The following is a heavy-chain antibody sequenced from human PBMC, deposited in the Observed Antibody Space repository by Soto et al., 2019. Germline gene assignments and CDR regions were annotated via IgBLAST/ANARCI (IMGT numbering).Heavy chain of an antibody. CDR2: ISSTTNYI. CDR1: GFIFTRYS. Sequence: GGSLRLSCAASGFIFTRYSMNWVRQAPGKGLEWVSSISSTTNYIYYGDSMKGRFTISRDNAKNSLYLEMNSLRAEDTAVYYCARESEDLTSNFDYWGQGPLVTVST. CDR3: ARESEDLTSNFDY. J-gene: IGHJ4*02. V-gene: IGHV3-21*06.